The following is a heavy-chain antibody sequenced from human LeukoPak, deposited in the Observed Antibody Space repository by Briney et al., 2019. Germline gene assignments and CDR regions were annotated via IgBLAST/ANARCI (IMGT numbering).Heavy chain of an antibody. V-gene: IGHV3-7*01. Sequence: GGSLRLSCAASGFTFSSYWMSWVRQAPGKELEWVANIKQDGSEKYYVDSVKGRFTISRDNAKNSLYLQMNSLRAEDTAVYYCARASSGWTYYFDYWGQGTLVTVSS. CDR3: ARASSGWTYYFDY. CDR1: GFTFSSYW. J-gene: IGHJ4*02. CDR2: IKQDGSEK. D-gene: IGHD6-19*01.